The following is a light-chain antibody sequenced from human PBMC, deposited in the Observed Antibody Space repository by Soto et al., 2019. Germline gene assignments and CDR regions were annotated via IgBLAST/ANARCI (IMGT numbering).Light chain of an antibody. CDR2: YNN. CDR3: AASDATLNRYV. V-gene: IGLV1-44*01. J-gene: IGLJ1*01. CDR1: NSNIASNT. Sequence: SVLTQPPSASGTPGQTVSISCSGSNSNIASNTVNWYQHLPGTAPKLLIYYNNRRPSGVPDRFSGSKSGTSASLAISGLQSEDESDYYCAASDATLNRYVFGTGTKATV.